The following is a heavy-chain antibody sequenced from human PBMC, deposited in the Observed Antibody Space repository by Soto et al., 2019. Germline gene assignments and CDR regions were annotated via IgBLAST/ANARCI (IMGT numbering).Heavy chain of an antibody. D-gene: IGHD3-22*01. CDR1: GYTFTSYD. CDR2: MNPNSGNT. J-gene: IGHJ4*02. CDR3: ARAVHYYYDSSGYYYGVFYFDY. V-gene: IGHV1-8*01. Sequence: QVQLVQSGAEVKKPGASVKVSCKASGYTFTSYDIIWVRQATGQGLEWMGWMNPNSGNTGYAQKFQGRVTMTRNTSISTAYMELSSLRSEDTAVYYCARAVHYYYDSSGYYYGVFYFDYWGQGTLVTVSS.